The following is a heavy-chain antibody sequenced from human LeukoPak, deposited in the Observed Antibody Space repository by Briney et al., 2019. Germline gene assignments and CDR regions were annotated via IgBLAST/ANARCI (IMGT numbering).Heavy chain of an antibody. CDR3: ARGRGGLWFGEFGD. CDR2: VSYISSSVITI. J-gene: IGHJ4*02. CDR1: GFTISSYE. D-gene: IGHD3-10*01. V-gene: IGHV3-48*03. Sequence: GGSLRLSCAASGFTISSYEMNWARQAPGKGLEWVSYVSYISSSVITIYYADSVKGRFTISRDNAKNSLYLQMNSLTAEDTAVYYCARGRGGLWFGEFGDWGQGTLVTVSS.